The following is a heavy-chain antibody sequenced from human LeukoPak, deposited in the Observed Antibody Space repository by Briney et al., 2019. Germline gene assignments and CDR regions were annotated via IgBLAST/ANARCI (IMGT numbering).Heavy chain of an antibody. V-gene: IGHV1-18*01. J-gene: IGHJ3*02. Sequence: ASVKVSCKASGYTFTSNGISWVRQAPGQGLEWMGWISAYNGNTNYAQKLQGRVTMTTDTSTSTAYMELRSLRSDDTAVYYCARIYDILTGYTPHAFDIWGQGTMVTVSS. CDR3: ARIYDILTGYTPHAFDI. CDR2: ISAYNGNT. CDR1: GYTFTSNG. D-gene: IGHD3-9*01.